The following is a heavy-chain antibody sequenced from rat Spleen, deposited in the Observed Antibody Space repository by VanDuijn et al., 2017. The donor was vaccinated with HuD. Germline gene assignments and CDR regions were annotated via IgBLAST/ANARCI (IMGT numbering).Heavy chain of an antibody. J-gene: IGHJ3*01. Sequence: EVQLVESGGGLVQPGRSLKLSCAASGFTFNNYGMAWVRQAPTKGLEWVATISYDGISTYYRDSVRGRFSIASDNAKTTLYLQMDSLRSEDAATYYCTRHDYSGVITNWIAYWGQGTLVTVSS. CDR3: TRHDYSGVITNWIAY. V-gene: IGHV5-29*01. CDR1: GFTFNNYG. CDR2: ISYDGIST. D-gene: IGHD4-4*01.